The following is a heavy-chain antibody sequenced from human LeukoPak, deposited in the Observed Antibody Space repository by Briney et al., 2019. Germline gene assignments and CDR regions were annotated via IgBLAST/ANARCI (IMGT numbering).Heavy chain of an antibody. CDR3: ARVKGPQMRGSHCDY. CDR1: AFSFCDIS. D-gene: IGHD1-26*01. CDR2: IIGASTTI. Sequence: AGSLRLSCAASAFSFCDISINWYRPAQGKGLEWVSYIIGASTTIYHTDSMKGTFTASRDTATNSLFLRMISFRAADTSVYECARVKGPQMRGSHCDYWGQGTLVTVSS. J-gene: IGHJ4*02. V-gene: IGHV3-48*01.